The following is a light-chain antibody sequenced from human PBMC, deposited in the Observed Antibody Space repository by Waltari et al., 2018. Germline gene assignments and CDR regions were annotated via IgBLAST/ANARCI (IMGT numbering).Light chain of an antibody. J-gene: IGLJ2*01. CDR2: KDM. CDR3: QATDSRV. Sequence: FQLTQSPSVSVSPGQTARITCSGSDLQNQYSYWYQHNPGQAPVLIIFKDMERPSGIPGRFSAARSGTVVTLTINGGLAEDEADYYCQATDSRVFGGGTKLTV. CDR1: DLQNQY. V-gene: IGLV3-25*03.